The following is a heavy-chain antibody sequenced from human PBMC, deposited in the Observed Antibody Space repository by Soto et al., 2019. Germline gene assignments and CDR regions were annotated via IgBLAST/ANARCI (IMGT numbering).Heavy chain of an antibody. D-gene: IGHD3-22*01. Sequence: SETLSLTCTVSGGSISSGGYYWGCIRQHPGKGLEWIGYIYYSGSTYYNPSLKSRVTISVDTSKNQFSLKLSSVTAADTAVYYCARGRKYYYDSSGYQTPDAFDIWGQGTMVTVSS. CDR3: ARGRKYYYDSSGYQTPDAFDI. J-gene: IGHJ3*02. CDR2: IYYSGST. V-gene: IGHV4-31*03. CDR1: GGSISSGGYY.